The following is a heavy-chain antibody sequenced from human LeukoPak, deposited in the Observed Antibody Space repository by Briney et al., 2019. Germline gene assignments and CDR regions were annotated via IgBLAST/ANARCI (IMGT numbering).Heavy chain of an antibody. CDR2: INPNSGGT. D-gene: IGHD3-10*01. CDR3: ARGSGRESPPSYYYYGMDV. CDR1: GYTFTGYY. J-gene: IGHJ6*04. V-gene: IGHV1-2*04. Sequence: GASVKVSCKASGYTFTGYYMHWVRQDPGQGLEWMGWINPNSGGTNYAQKFQGWVTMTRDTSISTAYMELSRLRSDDTAVYYCARGSGRESPPSYYYYGMDVWGKGTTVTVSS.